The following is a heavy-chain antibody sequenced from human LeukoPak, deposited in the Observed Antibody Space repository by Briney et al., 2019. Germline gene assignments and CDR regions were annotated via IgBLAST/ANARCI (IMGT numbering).Heavy chain of an antibody. J-gene: IGHJ4*02. CDR1: GFTFSTYA. Sequence: PGGSLRLSCAASGFTFSTYAMSWVRQAPGKGLEWVSTISGSGGSTDYADSVKGRFTISRDNSRNTLYLQMNSLRAEDTAVYYCAKDRRTQWLLRNAAFDYWGQGTLVTVSS. D-gene: IGHD3-22*01. CDR3: AKDRRTQWLLRNAAFDY. V-gene: IGHV3-23*01. CDR2: ISGSGGST.